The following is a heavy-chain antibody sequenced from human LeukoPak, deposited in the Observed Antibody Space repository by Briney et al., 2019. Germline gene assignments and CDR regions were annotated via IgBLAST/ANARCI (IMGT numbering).Heavy chain of an antibody. D-gene: IGHD5-24*01. Sequence: QPGRSLRLSCTASGFTFGDYTMSWFRQAPGTGLEWQAFIRSQGHGGTPEYAASVKGRFTISRDDSESIAYLQMDTLKTEDTAIYYCTNADGYSIDYWGQGTRVTVSS. CDR3: TNADGYSIDY. CDR2: IRSQGHGGTP. CDR1: GFTFGDYT. J-gene: IGHJ4*02. V-gene: IGHV3-49*03.